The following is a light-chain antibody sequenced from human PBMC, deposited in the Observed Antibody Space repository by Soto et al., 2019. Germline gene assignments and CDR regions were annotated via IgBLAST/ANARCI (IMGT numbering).Light chain of an antibody. CDR2: TAS. Sequence: DIQMTQSPSSLSASVGDRVTLTCRASQSISTYLNWYQQKPGKAPDLLIYTASSLESGVPSRFSGSGSGTDFTLTISSLQPEELATYFCQQSYSRPRTFGQGTKVDIK. CDR3: QQSYSRPRT. J-gene: IGKJ1*01. CDR1: QSISTY. V-gene: IGKV1-39*01.